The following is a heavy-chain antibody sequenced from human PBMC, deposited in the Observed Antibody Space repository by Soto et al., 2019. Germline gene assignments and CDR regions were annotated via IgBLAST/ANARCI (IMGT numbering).Heavy chain of an antibody. CDR3: ARGYNDSSGFYWFFDY. CDR1: GFTFSSYS. V-gene: IGHV3-48*01. Sequence: PGGSLRLSCAASGFTFSSYSMNWVRQAPGKGLEWVSYISSSSSTIYYADSVKGRFTISRDNAKNSLYLQMNSLRAEDTAVYYCARGYNDSSGFYWFFDYGGQGTLFTVPS. CDR2: ISSSSSTI. D-gene: IGHD3-22*01. J-gene: IGHJ4*02.